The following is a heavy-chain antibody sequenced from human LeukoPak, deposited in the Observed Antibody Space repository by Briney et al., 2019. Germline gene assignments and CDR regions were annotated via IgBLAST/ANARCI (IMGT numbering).Heavy chain of an antibody. CDR1: GFTFSNYE. D-gene: IGHD3-22*01. V-gene: IGHV3-48*03. CDR3: ARGYDSSVYYQNWFDP. CDR2: ISNSGSTT. Sequence: PGGSLRLSCAASGFTFSNYEMNWVRQAPGKGLEWVSYISNSGSTTYYADSVKGRFTISRDNAKNSLYLQMNSLRAEDTAVYYCARGYDSSVYYQNWFDPWGQGTLVTVSS. J-gene: IGHJ5*02.